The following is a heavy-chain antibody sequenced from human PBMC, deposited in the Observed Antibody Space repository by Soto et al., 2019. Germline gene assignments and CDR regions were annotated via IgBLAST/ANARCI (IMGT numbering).Heavy chain of an antibody. J-gene: IGHJ4*02. Sequence: QVQLVQSGAEVKRPGSSVKVSCKASGDTFNFYSINWVRQAPGLGLEWMGRVNPIVSMSNYAQKFQGTVTMTADKSTSTAYMELRMLRSEDTAIYYCASSYGAGYRAFDYSGQGALVTVSS. V-gene: IGHV1-69*02. D-gene: IGHD3-10*01. CDR2: VNPIVSMS. CDR1: GDTFNFYS. CDR3: ASSYGAGYRAFDY.